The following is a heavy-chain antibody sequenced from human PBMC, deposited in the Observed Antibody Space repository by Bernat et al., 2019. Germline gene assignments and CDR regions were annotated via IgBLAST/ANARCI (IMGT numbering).Heavy chain of an antibody. CDR3: ARDDRHYDAFDI. CDR2: ISYDGSNK. J-gene: IGHJ3*02. CDR1: GFTFSSYA. Sequence: QVQLVESGGGVVQPGRSLRLSCAASGFTFSSYAMHWVRQAPGKGLEWVAVISYDGSNKYYADSVKGRFTISRDNSKSTLYLQMNSLRAEDTAVYYCARDDRHYDAFDIWGQGTMVTVSS. V-gene: IGHV3-30*01.